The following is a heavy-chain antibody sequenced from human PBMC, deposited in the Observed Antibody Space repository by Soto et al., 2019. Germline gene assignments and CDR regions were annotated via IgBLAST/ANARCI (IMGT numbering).Heavy chain of an antibody. D-gene: IGHD2-8*01. CDR2: IYYSGTT. Sequence: SETLSLTCTVSGGSVSSGGYYWSWIRQHPGTGLEWIGYIYYSGTTYFNLSLKSRASISLDTSKNEFSLKLTSVTAADTAVYYCARRALPQCINGVCYKDGFWDYWGQGALVTVSS. CDR3: ARRALPQCINGVCYKDGFWDY. V-gene: IGHV4-31*03. J-gene: IGHJ4*02. CDR1: GGSVSSGGYY.